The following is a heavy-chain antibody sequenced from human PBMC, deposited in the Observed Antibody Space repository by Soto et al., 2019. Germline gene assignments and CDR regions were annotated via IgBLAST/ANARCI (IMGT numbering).Heavy chain of an antibody. CDR1: GYTFTSYA. J-gene: IGHJ6*02. D-gene: IGHD2-15*01. Sequence: ASVKVSCKASGYTFTSYAMNWVRQAPGQGLEWMRWINTNTGNPTYAQGFTGRFVFSLDTSVSTAYLQICSLKAEDTAVYYCAADLPRVVAGNYYYYGLDVWGQGTTVTVSS. CDR2: INTNTGNP. V-gene: IGHV7-4-1*01. CDR3: AADLPRVVAGNYYYYGLDV.